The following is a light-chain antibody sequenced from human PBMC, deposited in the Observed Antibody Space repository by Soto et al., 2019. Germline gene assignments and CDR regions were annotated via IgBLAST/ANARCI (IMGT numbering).Light chain of an antibody. CDR2: KAS. CDR3: QQYYTYPWT. Sequence: DIQMTQSPSTLSASVGDRVTITGRASQSISSWLAWYQQRPGKAPKLLIYKASNLESGIPSRFGGSGSVTELTLTISSLHPDDFASDYYQQYYTYPWTFGPGTKVEI. J-gene: IGKJ1*01. CDR1: QSISSW. V-gene: IGKV1-5*03.